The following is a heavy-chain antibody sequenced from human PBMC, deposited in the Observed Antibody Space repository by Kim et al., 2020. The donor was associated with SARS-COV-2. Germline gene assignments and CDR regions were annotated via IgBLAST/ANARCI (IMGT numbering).Heavy chain of an antibody. J-gene: IGHJ4*02. D-gene: IGHD1-26*01. Sequence: YYADSVKGRFTNSRDNSKNTLYLQMNSLRAEDTAVYYCARTSVGAHTFDYWGQGTLVTVSS. CDR3: ARTSVGAHTFDY. V-gene: IGHV3-33*01.